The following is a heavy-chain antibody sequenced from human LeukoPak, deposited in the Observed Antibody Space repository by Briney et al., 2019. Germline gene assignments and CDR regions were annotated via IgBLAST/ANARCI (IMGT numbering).Heavy chain of an antibody. J-gene: IGHJ4*02. Sequence: GGSLRLSCEASGFTFSSYSMNWVRQAPGKGLEWVSYISSSGNTIYYADSVKGRFTISRDNAKNSLYLQMNSLRADDTAVYHCAREVAFDYFDYWGQGTLVTVSS. CDR3: AREVAFDYFDY. V-gene: IGHV3-48*04. D-gene: IGHD2-15*01. CDR1: GFTFSSYS. CDR2: ISSSGNTI.